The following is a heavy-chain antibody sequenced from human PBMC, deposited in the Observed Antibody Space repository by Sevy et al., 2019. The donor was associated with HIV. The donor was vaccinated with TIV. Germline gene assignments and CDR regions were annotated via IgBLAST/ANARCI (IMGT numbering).Heavy chain of an antibody. CDR3: AKERTVSYYYYGMDV. J-gene: IGHJ6*02. V-gene: IGHV3-30*18. Sequence: GGSLRLSCAASGFTFSSYGMHWVRQAPGKGLEWVAVISYDGSNQYYADSVKGRFTISRDNSKNTLYLQMNSLRAEDTAVYYCAKERTVSYYYYGMDVWGQGTTVIVSS. CDR1: GFTFSSYG. D-gene: IGHD3-22*01. CDR2: ISYDGSNQ.